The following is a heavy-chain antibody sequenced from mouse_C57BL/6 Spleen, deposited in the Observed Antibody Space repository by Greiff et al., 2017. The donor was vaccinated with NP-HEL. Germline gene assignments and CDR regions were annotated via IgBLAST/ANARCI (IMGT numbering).Heavy chain of an antibody. CDR2: IDPSDSYT. CDR3: ARGGYDGYYLFAY. CDR1: GYTFTSYW. J-gene: IGHJ3*01. V-gene: IGHV1-69*01. D-gene: IGHD2-3*01. Sequence: QVQLQQPGAELVMPGASVKLSCKASGYTFTSYWMHWVKQRPGQGLEWIGEIDPSDSYTNYNQKFQGTSTLTVDKSSRTAYMQLSSLTSEDSAVYYSARGGYDGYYLFAYWGQGTRVTVSA.